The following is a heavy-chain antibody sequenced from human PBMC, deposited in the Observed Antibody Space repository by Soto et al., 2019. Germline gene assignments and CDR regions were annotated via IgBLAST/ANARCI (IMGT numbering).Heavy chain of an antibody. Sequence: GGSLRLSCAASGFTFSSYAMHWVRQAPGKGLEWVAVISYDGSNKYYADSVKGRFTISRDNSKNTLYLQMNSLRAEDTAVYYCATPYPNYYYDSSGNIDWGQGTLVTVSS. D-gene: IGHD3-22*01. V-gene: IGHV3-30-3*01. CDR3: ATPYPNYYYDSSGNID. CDR2: ISYDGSNK. CDR1: GFTFSSYA. J-gene: IGHJ4*02.